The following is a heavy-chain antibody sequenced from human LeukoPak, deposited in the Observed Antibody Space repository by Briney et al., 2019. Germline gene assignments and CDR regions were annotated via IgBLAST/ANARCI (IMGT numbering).Heavy chain of an antibody. D-gene: IGHD3-10*01. CDR3: ARTSAYFDY. CDR2: IYYSGNT. J-gene: IGHJ4*02. Sequence: SETLSLTCTVSSGSISSSYWSWIRQPPGKGLEWIGYIYYSGNTNYNPSLKSRVTISVDTSKNQFSLQLNSVTPEDTAIYYCARTSAYFDYWGQGTLVTVSS. V-gene: IGHV4-59*08. CDR1: SGSISSSY.